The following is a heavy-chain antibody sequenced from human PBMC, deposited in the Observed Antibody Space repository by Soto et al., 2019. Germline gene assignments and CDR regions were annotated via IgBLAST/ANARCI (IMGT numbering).Heavy chain of an antibody. CDR1: GYSFTTYW. J-gene: IGHJ4*02. CDR3: ATVGYGSDTTCYNFFDY. CDR2: IYPGDSDT. D-gene: IGHD2-2*02. Sequence: GESLKISCQGSGYSFTTYWIGWVRQMPGKGLEWMGIIYPGDSDTRYSPSFQGQVTISADKSISTASLQWSSLMASDTAIYYSATVGYGSDTTCYNFFDYWGQGTLVTVSS. V-gene: IGHV5-51*01.